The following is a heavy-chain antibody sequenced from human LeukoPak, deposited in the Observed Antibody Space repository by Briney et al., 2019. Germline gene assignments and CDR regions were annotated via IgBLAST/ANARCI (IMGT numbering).Heavy chain of an antibody. CDR3: VKALETYYYDSSGYYDY. CDR1: GSTFTNYG. Sequence: PGGSLRLSCAASGSTFTNYGMHWVRQAPGKGLEWVALITYDGYYKYYSDSVKGRFTISSDTSKNTLYLQMSSLRAEDTAVYYCVKALETYYYDSSGYYDYRGQGTLVTVSS. J-gene: IGHJ4*02. D-gene: IGHD3-22*01. V-gene: IGHV3-30*18. CDR2: ITYDGYYK.